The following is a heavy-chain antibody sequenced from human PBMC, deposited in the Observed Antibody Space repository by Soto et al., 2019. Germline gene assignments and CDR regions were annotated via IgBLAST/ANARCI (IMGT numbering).Heavy chain of an antibody. V-gene: IGHV4-59*01. CDR3: ARDLWGYCGTDCYPLDV. D-gene: IGHD2-21*02. CDR1: GGSISGYY. J-gene: IGHJ6*02. CDR2: MYNTGST. Sequence: RSLTCTVSGGSISGYYLSWIRQPPVKGLEWIGYMYNTGSTVYNPSFKSRVTISVDTSKNQFSLKLNSVTAADTAVYYCARDLWGYCGTDCYPLDVWGQGTTVTVSS.